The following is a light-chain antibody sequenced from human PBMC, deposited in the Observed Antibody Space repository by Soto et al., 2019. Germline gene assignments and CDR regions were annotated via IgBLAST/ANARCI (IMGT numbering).Light chain of an antibody. CDR3: TQFNSYPIT. V-gene: IGKV1-13*02. J-gene: IGKJ5*01. CDR2: DVS. CDR1: QDIRGA. Sequence: AIQVTQSPSSLSASVGDRVTITCRASQDIRGALAWYQQKPGKAPKLLIYDVSTLESGVPSRFSGSGSGTEFTLAISSLQPEDFGTYYCTQFNSYPITFGHGTRLEIK.